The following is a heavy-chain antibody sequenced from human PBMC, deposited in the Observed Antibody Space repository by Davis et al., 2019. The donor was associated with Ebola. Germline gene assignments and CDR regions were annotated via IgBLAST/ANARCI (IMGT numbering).Heavy chain of an antibody. CDR1: GFTFSTYA. V-gene: IGHV3-23*01. CDR2: ISSGGGAP. D-gene: IGHD3-10*01. Sequence: GGSLRLSCAASGFTFSTYAMGWVRQAPGKGLEWVSDISSGGGAPYYADSVKGRFTTFRDNPKNTLYLQMNNLRAEDTALYYCAKHRTASGSRYFDLWGRGTLVTVSS. J-gene: IGHJ2*01. CDR3: AKHRTASGSRYFDL.